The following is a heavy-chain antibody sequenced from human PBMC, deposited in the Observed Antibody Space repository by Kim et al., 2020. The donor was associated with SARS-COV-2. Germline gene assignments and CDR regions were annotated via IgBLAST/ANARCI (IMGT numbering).Heavy chain of an antibody. CDR3: ARTPAVLRYFVKFDY. J-gene: IGHJ4*02. CDR1: GGSFSGYY. D-gene: IGHD3-9*01. Sequence: SETLSLTCAVYGGSFSGYYWSWIRQPPGKGLEWIGEINHSGSTNYNPSLKSRVTISVDTSKNQFSLKLSSVTAADTAVYYCARTPAVLRYFVKFDYWGQGTLVTVSS. CDR2: INHSGST. V-gene: IGHV4-34*01.